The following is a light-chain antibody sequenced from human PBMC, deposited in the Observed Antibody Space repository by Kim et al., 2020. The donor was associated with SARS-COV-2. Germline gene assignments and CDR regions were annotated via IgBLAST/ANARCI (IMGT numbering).Light chain of an antibody. V-gene: IGKV1-12*01. CDR1: HDVSTW. J-gene: IGKJ4*01. CDR2: AAS. CDR3: LQTSSFPLS. Sequence: DIQMTQSPSSVSASVGDRVTITCRASHDVSTWLAWYQHKPGKAPKLLNYAASSLQSGAPPRFSGSGSGTDFTLTIGSLLPEEFASYCCLQTSSFPLSFGGGTKVDIK.